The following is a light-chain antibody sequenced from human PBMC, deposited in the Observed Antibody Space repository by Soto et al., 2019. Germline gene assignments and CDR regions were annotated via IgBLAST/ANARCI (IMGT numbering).Light chain of an antibody. V-gene: IGLV2-14*01. CDR1: ASDVGAYDY. J-gene: IGLJ1*01. Sequence: SALTQPASVSGSPGQSITISCTGTASDVGAYDYVSWYQHHPGKPPKLLIFEVRDRPSGVSNRFSGSKSGNTASLTISGLQPEDEADYFCSSSTSSSTLVFGTVTKLTVL. CDR3: SSSTSSSTLV. CDR2: EVR.